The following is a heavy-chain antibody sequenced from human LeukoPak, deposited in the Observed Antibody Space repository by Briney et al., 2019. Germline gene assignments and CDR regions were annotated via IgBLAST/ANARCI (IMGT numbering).Heavy chain of an antibody. Sequence: GGSLRLSCAASGFTFSDYWMHWVRQAPGKGLVWVSRIDKGGSYSTYADSVRGRFTISRDNAKNTLYLQMNSLRAEDTAVYYCVRSGGRSYNDAFDIWGQGTMVAVSS. V-gene: IGHV3-74*01. CDR1: GFTFSDYW. CDR2: IDKGGSYS. CDR3: VRSGGRSYNDAFDI. J-gene: IGHJ3*02. D-gene: IGHD3-10*01.